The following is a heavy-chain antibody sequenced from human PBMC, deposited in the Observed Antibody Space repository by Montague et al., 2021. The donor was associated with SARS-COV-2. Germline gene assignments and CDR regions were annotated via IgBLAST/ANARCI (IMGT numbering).Heavy chain of an antibody. CDR1: GYTFTSYG. Sequence: SGKVSCKASGYTFTSYGISWVRQAPGQGLEWMGWISAYNGNTNYAQKLQGRVTMTTDASTSTAYMELRSLRSDDTAVYYCASSVAGTGAFDIWGQGTMVTVSS. CDR2: ISAYNGNT. J-gene: IGHJ3*02. D-gene: IGHD6-19*01. V-gene: IGHV1-18*01. CDR3: ASSVAGTGAFDI.